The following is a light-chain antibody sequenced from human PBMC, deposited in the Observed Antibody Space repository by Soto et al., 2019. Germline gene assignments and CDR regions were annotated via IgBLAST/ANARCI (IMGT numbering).Light chain of an antibody. Sequence: DIQMTQSPSTLFGSVGDRVTITCPASQTISSWLAWYQQKPGKAPKLLIYKASTLKSGVPSRFSGSGSGIEFTLTISSLQPDDFATYYCQHYNSYSEAFGQGTKVDIK. CDR2: KAS. V-gene: IGKV1-5*03. CDR3: QHYNSYSEA. CDR1: QTISSW. J-gene: IGKJ1*01.